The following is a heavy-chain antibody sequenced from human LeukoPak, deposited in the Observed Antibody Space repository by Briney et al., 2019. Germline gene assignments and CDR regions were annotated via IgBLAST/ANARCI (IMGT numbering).Heavy chain of an antibody. Sequence: SETLSLTCSVSGGSITGYYWNWIRQPPGKGLAWIGYIYNSASFNYNPSLKSRVTMSIDTSKNQISLELTSVTDADTAVYYCAKNTSTYYYYYMDVWGKGTTVIVSS. V-gene: IGHV4-59*01. D-gene: IGHD2-2*01. CDR2: IYNSASF. J-gene: IGHJ6*03. CDR1: GGSITGYY. CDR3: AKNTSTYYYYYMDV.